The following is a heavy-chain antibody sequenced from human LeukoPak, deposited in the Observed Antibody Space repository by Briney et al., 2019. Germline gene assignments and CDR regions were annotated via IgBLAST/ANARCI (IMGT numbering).Heavy chain of an antibody. J-gene: IGHJ6*02. D-gene: IGHD3-22*01. CDR3: ARHYYDSSGSYYYGMDV. CDR1: GYSFTSYW. Sequence: KDGESLKISCKGSGYSFTSYWIGWGRRMPGKGLEGMGTIYPGDSDTRYSPSFQGPVTISADKSISPAYLQWSSLKASDTAMYYCARHYYDSSGSYYYGMDVWGQGTTVTVSS. CDR2: IYPGDSDT. V-gene: IGHV5-51*01.